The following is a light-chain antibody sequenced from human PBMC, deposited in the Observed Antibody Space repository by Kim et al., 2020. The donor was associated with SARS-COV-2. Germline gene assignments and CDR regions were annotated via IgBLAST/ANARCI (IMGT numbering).Light chain of an antibody. V-gene: IGKV3-20*01. CDR1: QSVSSNY. CDR3: QQYGSSLIT. Sequence: SPGERATLAGRASQSVSSNYLAWYQQKPGQAPRLRIYGASSRATGIPDRFSGSGSGTDFTLTISRLEPEDFAVYYCQQYGSSLITFGQGTRLEIK. J-gene: IGKJ5*01. CDR2: GAS.